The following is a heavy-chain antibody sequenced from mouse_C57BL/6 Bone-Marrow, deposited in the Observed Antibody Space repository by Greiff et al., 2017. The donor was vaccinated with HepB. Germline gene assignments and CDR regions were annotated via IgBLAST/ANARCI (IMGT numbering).Heavy chain of an antibody. CDR3: ARSGYSNLWYFDV. Sequence: VQLQQPGAELVKPGASVKLSCKASGYTFTSYWMHWVKQRPGRGLEWIGRIDPNSGGTKYNEKFKSKATLTVDKPSSTAYMQLSSLTSEVSAVYYCARSGYSNLWYFDVWGTGTTVTVSS. CDR2: IDPNSGGT. V-gene: IGHV1-72*01. CDR1: GYTFTSYW. D-gene: IGHD2-5*01. J-gene: IGHJ1*03.